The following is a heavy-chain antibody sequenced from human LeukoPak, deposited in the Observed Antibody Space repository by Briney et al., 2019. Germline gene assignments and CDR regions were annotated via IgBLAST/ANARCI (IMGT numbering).Heavy chain of an antibody. Sequence: GGSPRLSCAVSGFTFSNYAMHWVRQAPGKGLEWVAVILYDGSKKFYADSVKGRFTISRDNSKKTLYLEMNSLRPDDTAVYYCATPPQPAEGYWGQGTLVIVSS. J-gene: IGHJ4*02. CDR2: ILYDGSKK. V-gene: IGHV3-30-3*01. CDR3: ATPPQPAEGY. CDR1: GFTFSNYA. D-gene: IGHD6-13*01.